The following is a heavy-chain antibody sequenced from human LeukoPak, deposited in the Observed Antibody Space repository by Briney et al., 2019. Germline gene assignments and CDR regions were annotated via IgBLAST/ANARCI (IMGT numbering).Heavy chain of an antibody. J-gene: IGHJ4*02. CDR2: IYPGDSDT. CDR1: GYTFTSYW. Sequence: GESLKISCKGSGYTFTSYWVGWVRQMPGKGLEWMGIIYPGDSDTRYSPSFQGQVTISADKSISTAYLQWSGLKASDTAMYYCARGGSSWYTYFDFWGQGTLVTVSS. D-gene: IGHD6-13*01. V-gene: IGHV5-51*01. CDR3: ARGGSSWYTYFDF.